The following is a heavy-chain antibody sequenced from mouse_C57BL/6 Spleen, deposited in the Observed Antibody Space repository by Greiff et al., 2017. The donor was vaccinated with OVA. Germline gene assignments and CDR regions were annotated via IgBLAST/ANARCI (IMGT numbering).Heavy chain of an antibody. J-gene: IGHJ1*03. CDR3: ARGSTTVVAYWYFDV. CDR2: ISYDGSN. Sequence: EVQLQESGPGLVKPSQSLSLTCSVTGYSITSGYYWNWIRQFPGNKLEWMGYISYDGSNNYNPSLKNRISITRDTSKNQFFLKLNSVTTEDTATYDCARGSTTVVAYWYFDVWGTGTTVTVSS. V-gene: IGHV3-6*01. D-gene: IGHD1-1*01. CDR1: GYSITSGYY.